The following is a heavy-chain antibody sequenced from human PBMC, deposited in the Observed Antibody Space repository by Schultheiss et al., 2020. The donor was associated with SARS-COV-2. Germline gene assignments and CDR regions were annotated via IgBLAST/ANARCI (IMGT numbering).Heavy chain of an antibody. CDR2: ISSSSSYI. CDR1: GFTFSSYA. CDR3: ARDQLRDGGYAGIFDY. D-gene: IGHD5-12*01. Sequence: GGSLRLSCAASGFTFSSYAMHWVRQAPGKGLEWVSSISSSSSYIYYADSVKGRFTISRDNSKNTLYLQMNSLRAEDTAVYYCARDQLRDGGYAGIFDYWGQGTLVTVSS. J-gene: IGHJ4*02. V-gene: IGHV3-21*01.